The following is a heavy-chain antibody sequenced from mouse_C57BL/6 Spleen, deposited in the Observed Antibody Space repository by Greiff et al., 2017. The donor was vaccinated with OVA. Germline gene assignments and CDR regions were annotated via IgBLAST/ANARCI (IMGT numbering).Heavy chain of an antibody. J-gene: IGHJ4*01. D-gene: IGHD2-3*01. CDR2: ISYDGSN. Sequence: EVKLQESGPGLVKPSQSLSLTCSVTGYSITSGYYWNWIRQFPGNKLEWMGYISYDGSNNYNPSLKNRISITRDTSKNQFFLKLNSVTTEDTATYYCAREREYDGYYDAMDYWGQGTSVTVSS. CDR1: GYSITSGYY. CDR3: AREREYDGYYDAMDY. V-gene: IGHV3-6*01.